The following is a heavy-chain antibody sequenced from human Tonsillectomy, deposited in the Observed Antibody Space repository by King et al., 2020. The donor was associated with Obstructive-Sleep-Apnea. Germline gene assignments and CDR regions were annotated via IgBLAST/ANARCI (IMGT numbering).Heavy chain of an antibody. CDR3: ARGADGVTAAGMGDNWFDP. CDR1: GGSLSDYY. CDR2: INHSGSI. D-gene: IGHD2-8*01. Sequence: VQLQQWGAGLLKSSETLSLTCAVFGGSLSDYYWSWIRQPPGKVLEWIGEINHSGSINYNPSLKSRLTISIDTSKNQFSLRLSSVTAADTAVSYCARGADGVTAAGMGDNWFDPWGQGTLVTVSS. V-gene: IGHV4-34*01. J-gene: IGHJ5*02.